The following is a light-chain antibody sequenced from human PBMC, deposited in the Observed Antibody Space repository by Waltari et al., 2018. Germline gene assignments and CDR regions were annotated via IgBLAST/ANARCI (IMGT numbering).Light chain of an antibody. Sequence: AIQLTQSPSSLYASVGDRVNITCRASQGISSALAWYQQKPGKAPKLLIYDASSLESGVPSRFSGSGSGTDFTLTISSLQPEDFATYYCQQFNNYPYTFGQGTKLEI. J-gene: IGKJ2*01. CDR1: QGISSA. V-gene: IGKV1D-13*01. CDR3: QQFNNYPYT. CDR2: DAS.